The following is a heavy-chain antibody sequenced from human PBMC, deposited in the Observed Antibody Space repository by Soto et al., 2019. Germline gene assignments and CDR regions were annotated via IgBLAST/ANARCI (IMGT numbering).Heavy chain of an antibody. J-gene: IGHJ5*02. CDR1: GDTFANFW. CDR2: IATYNNNK. CDR3: ARVVRGVVNWFDP. Sequence: HLVQSGPEVKRPGASITVSCKTSGDTFANFWLSWVRQAPGQGLEWMGWIATYNNNKNYAQKFQCRLTLTTDTSTSTAYMELESLGYDDTAVYYCARVVRGVVNWFDPWGQGTLVTVSS. V-gene: IGHV1-18*01. D-gene: IGHD3-10*01.